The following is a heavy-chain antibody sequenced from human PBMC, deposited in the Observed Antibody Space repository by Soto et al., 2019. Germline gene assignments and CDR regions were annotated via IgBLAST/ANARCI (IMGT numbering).Heavy chain of an antibody. J-gene: IGHJ6*02. V-gene: IGHV1-3*01. CDR2: INAGNGNT. CDR3: AKEVETAGLHGYYGMDA. Sequence: ASVKVSCKASGYAFTSYAMHWVRQAPGQRLEWMGWINAGNGNTKYSQKFQGRVTITRDTSASTAYMELSSLRSEDTAVYYCAKEVETAGLHGYYGMDAWGQGTMVTVSS. D-gene: IGHD5-12*01. CDR1: GYAFTSYA.